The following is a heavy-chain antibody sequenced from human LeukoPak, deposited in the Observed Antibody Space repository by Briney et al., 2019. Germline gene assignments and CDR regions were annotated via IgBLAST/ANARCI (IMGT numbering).Heavy chain of an antibody. CDR3: ARGRGGVIMYYYYGMDV. J-gene: IGHJ6*02. Sequence: SETLSLTCAVYGGSFSGYYWSWIRQPPGKGLEWIGEINHSGSTNYNPSLKSRVTISVDTSKNQFSLKLSSVTAADTAVYYCARGRGGVIMYYYYGMDVWGQGTTVTVSS. V-gene: IGHV4-34*01. D-gene: IGHD3-10*01. CDR2: INHSGST. CDR1: GGSFSGYY.